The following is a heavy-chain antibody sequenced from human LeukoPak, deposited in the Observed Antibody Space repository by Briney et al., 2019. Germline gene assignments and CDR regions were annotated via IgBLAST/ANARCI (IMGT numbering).Heavy chain of an antibody. Sequence: PGGSLRLSCAASGFTFSSYSMNWVRQAPGKGLEWVSSISSSSSYIYYADSVKGRFTISRGNAKNSLYLQMNSLRAEDTAVYYCARDSTYDFWSGYLYPPDYWGQGTLVTVSS. J-gene: IGHJ4*02. D-gene: IGHD3-3*01. CDR1: GFTFSSYS. V-gene: IGHV3-21*01. CDR2: ISSSSSYI. CDR3: ARDSTYDFWSGYLYPPDY.